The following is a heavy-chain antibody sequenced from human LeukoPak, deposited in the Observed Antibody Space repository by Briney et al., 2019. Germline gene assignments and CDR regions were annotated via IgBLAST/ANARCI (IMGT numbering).Heavy chain of an antibody. Sequence: ASVKVSCKASGYTFTSYDINWVRQATGQGLEWMGWMNPNSGNTGYAQKFQGRVTITRNTSISTAYMELSSLRSEDTAVYYCARSGHIRLWDLPTPFDFWGQGTLVTVSS. CDR2: MNPNSGNT. CDR3: ARSGHIRLWDLPTPFDF. CDR1: GYTFTSYD. V-gene: IGHV1-8*03. J-gene: IGHJ4*02. D-gene: IGHD1-26*01.